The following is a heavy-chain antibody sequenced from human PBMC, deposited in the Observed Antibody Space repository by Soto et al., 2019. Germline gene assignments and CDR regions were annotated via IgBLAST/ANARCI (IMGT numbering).Heavy chain of an antibody. J-gene: IGHJ3*02. V-gene: IGHV4-31*03. CDR2: IYYSGST. CDR1: GGSISSGGYY. Sequence: SETLSLTCTVSGGSISSGGYYWSWIRQHPGKGLEWIGYIYYSGSTYYNPSLKSRVTISVDTSKNQFSLKLSSVTAADTAVYYCARDSSSSGRAAFYICGQGTMVTVSS. CDR3: ARDSSSSGRAAFYI. D-gene: IGHD6-6*01.